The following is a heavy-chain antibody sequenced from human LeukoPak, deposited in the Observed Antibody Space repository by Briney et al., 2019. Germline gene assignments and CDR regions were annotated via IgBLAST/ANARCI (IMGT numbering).Heavy chain of an antibody. Sequence: QPGGSLRLSCAASGFTFSSYAMHWVRQAPGKGLEWVAVISYDGSNKYYADSVKGRFTISRDNSKNTLYLQMNSLRAEDTAVYYCARDRVSYYDFWIGYSDAFDIWGQGTMVTVSS. CDR3: ARDRVSYYDFWIGYSDAFDI. V-gene: IGHV3-30-3*01. D-gene: IGHD3-3*01. CDR1: GFTFSSYA. CDR2: ISYDGSNK. J-gene: IGHJ3*02.